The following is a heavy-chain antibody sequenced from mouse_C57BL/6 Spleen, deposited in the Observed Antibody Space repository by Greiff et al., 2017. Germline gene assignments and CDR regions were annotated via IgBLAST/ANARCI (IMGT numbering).Heavy chain of an antibody. CDR3: ARVNCDYFDY. Sequence: QVQLKESGPELVKPGASVKISCKASGYAFSSSWMNWVKQRPGKGLEWIGRIYPGDGDTNYNGKFKGKATLTADKSSSTAYMHLSSLTSEDSAVYFCARVNCDYFDYWGQGTTLTVSS. CDR2: IYPGDGDT. J-gene: IGHJ2*01. D-gene: IGHD4-1*01. CDR1: GYAFSSSW. V-gene: IGHV1-82*01.